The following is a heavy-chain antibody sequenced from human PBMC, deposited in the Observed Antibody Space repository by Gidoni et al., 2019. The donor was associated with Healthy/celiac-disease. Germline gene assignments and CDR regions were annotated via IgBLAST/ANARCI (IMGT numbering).Heavy chain of an antibody. V-gene: IGHV3-30-3*01. D-gene: IGHD3-22*01. CDR1: GFTFSSYA. J-gene: IGHJ4*02. Sequence: QVQLVESGGGVVQPGRSLRLSCAASGFTFSSYAMHWVRQAPGKGLEWVAVISYDGSNKYYADSVKGRFTISRDNSKNTLYLQMNSLRAEDTAVYYCARDRYDSSGYLYYWGQGTLVTVSS. CDR2: ISYDGSNK. CDR3: ARDRYDSSGYLYY.